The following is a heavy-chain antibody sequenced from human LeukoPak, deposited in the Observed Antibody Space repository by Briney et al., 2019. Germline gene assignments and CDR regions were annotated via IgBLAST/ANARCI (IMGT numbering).Heavy chain of an antibody. CDR3: ASRSPVVVTANYSYYYGMDV. D-gene: IGHD2-21*02. J-gene: IGHJ6*02. Sequence: PGRSLRLSCAASGFTFSSYGMHWVRQAPGKGLEWVAVISYDGSNKYYADSVKGRFTISRDNSKNTLYLQMNSLRAEDTAVYYCASRSPVVVTANYSYYYGMDVWGQGTTVTVSS. CDR2: ISYDGSNK. V-gene: IGHV3-30*03. CDR1: GFTFSSYG.